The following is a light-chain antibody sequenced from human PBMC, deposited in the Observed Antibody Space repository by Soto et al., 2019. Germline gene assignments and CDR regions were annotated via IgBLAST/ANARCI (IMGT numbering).Light chain of an antibody. Sequence: QPVLTQSPSASASLGASVKLTCTLSSGHSSYAIAWHQQQPEKGPRYLMKLNSDGSHSKGDGIPDRFSGSSSGAERYLTISSLQSEDEADYYRQTWGTGSNGVFGGGTKLTVL. CDR3: QTWGTGSNGV. CDR2: LNSDGSH. CDR1: SGHSSYA. J-gene: IGLJ3*02. V-gene: IGLV4-69*01.